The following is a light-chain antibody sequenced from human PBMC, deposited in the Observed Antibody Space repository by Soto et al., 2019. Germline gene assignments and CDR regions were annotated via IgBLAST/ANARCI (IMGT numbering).Light chain of an antibody. CDR2: KDS. CDR1: VLPKKY. J-gene: IGLJ3*02. CDR3: YSAADNPWV. Sequence: SYELTQPSSVSVSPGQTARITCSGDVLPKKYAPWFQQKPGQAPVLVIYKDSERPSGIPERFSGSSSGTTVTLTISGAQVEDEADYYCYSAADNPWVFGGGTQLTVL. V-gene: IGLV3-27*01.